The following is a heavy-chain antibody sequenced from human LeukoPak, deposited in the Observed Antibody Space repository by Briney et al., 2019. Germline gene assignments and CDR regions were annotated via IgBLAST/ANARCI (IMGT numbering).Heavy chain of an antibody. CDR1: GFTFSDYY. CDR3: AKSLGHGYSSSEGY. Sequence: GGSLRLSCAASGFTFSDYYTSWVRQAPGKGLEWVSYIDSSGSTIYYADSVKGRFTMSRDNAKNSLYLQMNSLGAEDTAVYYCAKSLGHGYSSSEGYWGQGTLVTVSS. J-gene: IGHJ4*02. V-gene: IGHV3-11*01. CDR2: IDSSGSTI. D-gene: IGHD6-13*01.